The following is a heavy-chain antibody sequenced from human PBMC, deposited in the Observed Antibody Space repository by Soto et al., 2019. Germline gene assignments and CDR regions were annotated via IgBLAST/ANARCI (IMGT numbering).Heavy chain of an antibody. D-gene: IGHD3-22*01. CDR2: IIPIFGTA. Sequence: GASVKVSCKASGVTFSSYAISWVRQAPGQGLEWMGGIIPIFGTANYAQKFQGRVTITADESTSTAYMELSSLRSEDTAVYYCARVGYYDSSGYYPPDYWGQGTLVTGLL. CDR1: GVTFSSYA. J-gene: IGHJ4*02. CDR3: ARVGYYDSSGYYPPDY. V-gene: IGHV1-69*13.